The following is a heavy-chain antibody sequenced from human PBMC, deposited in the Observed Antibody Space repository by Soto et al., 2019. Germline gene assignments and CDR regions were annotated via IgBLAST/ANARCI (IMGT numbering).Heavy chain of an antibody. Sequence: QLQLQESGSGLVKPSQTLSLTCAVSGGSINTATHSWSWIRQPPGKGLEWIGYIYHSGSTYYNPSVKSRVTISIDKSNHQFSRRLSSVTAGDTAVYYCARGGGVTTTGDDYWGQGILVTVSS. V-gene: IGHV4-30-2*01. J-gene: IGHJ4*02. CDR2: IYHSGST. CDR1: GGSINTATHS. CDR3: ARGGGVTTTGDDY. D-gene: IGHD4-4*01.